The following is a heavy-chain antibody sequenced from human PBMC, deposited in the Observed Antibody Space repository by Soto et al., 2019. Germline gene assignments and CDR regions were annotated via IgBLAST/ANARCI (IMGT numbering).Heavy chain of an antibody. CDR1: GGSLSGYY. CDR3: ARGQEGVVATH. J-gene: IGHJ4*02. CDR2: IKDGGLT. Sequence: QVQLQQWGAGLLKPSETLSLTCVVYGGSLSGYYWSWIRQPPGKGLEWIGEIKDGGLTNYSPSLKSPATISVDRPKNQFSLKLHSVTAADTAVYYCARGQEGVVATHWDQGALVTVSS. V-gene: IGHV4-34*01. D-gene: IGHD5-12*01.